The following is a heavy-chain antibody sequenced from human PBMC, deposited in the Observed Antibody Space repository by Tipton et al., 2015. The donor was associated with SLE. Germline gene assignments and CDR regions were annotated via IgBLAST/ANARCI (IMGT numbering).Heavy chain of an antibody. CDR3: AREAYSGSYFDY. Sequence: SLRLSCAASGFTFSSYWMSWVRQAPGKGLEWVANIKQDGSEKYYVDSVKGRFTISRDNAKNSLYLQMNSLRAEDTAGYYCAREAYSGSYFDYWGQGTLVTVSS. J-gene: IGHJ4*02. V-gene: IGHV3-7*01. CDR1: GFTFSSYW. CDR2: IKQDGSEK. D-gene: IGHD1-26*01.